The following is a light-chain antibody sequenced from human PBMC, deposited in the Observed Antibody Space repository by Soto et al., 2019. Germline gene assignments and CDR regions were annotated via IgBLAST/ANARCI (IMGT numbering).Light chain of an antibody. CDR3: QQTYSPPYT. V-gene: IGKV1-39*01. J-gene: IGKJ2*01. CDR2: AAS. Sequence: DIQVTQSPSSLSASVGDRVTITCRASQSISMYLNWYQQKSGRAPNLLISAASTLQSGVPSRFSGSGSGANFTLSINSLQPEDFTTFYCQQTYSPPYTFGRGTKVEIK. CDR1: QSISMY.